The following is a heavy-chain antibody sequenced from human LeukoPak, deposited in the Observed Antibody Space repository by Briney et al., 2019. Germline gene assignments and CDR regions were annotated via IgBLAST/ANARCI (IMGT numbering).Heavy chain of an antibody. V-gene: IGHV3-23*01. CDR2: ISGSGGST. J-gene: IGHJ6*02. CDR1: GVTFSNYA. D-gene: IGHD3-10*01. CDR3: ARYGSGSYYPYYYGMDV. Sequence: GGSLRLSCAASGVTFSNYAMSWVRQTPGKGLEWVSAISGSGGSTYYADSVKGRFTISRDNSKNTLYLQMNSLRAEDTAVYYCARYGSGSYYPYYYGMDVWGQGTTVTVSS.